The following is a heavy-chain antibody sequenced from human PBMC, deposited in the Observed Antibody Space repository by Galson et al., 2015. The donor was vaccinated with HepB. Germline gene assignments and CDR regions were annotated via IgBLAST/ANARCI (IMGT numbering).Heavy chain of an antibody. V-gene: IGHV3-33*08. CDR3: ARDLYSSGWSYGMDV. D-gene: IGHD6-19*01. CDR2: IRYDGSNK. Sequence: SLRLSCAASGFTFSSYGMHWVRQAPGKGLEWVADIRYDGSNKYYADSVKGRFTISRDNSKNTLYLQMNSLRAEDTAVYYCARDLYSSGWSYGMDVWGQGTTVTVSS. CDR1: GFTFSSYG. J-gene: IGHJ6*02.